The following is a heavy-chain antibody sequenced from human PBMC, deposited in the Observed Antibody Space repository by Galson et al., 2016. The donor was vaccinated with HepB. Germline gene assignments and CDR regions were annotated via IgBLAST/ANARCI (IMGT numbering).Heavy chain of an antibody. CDR1: GYNFITYW. J-gene: IGHJ3*02. V-gene: IGHV5-10-1*01. CDR3: ARPNTLGGLDI. CDR2: IDPSDSYA. D-gene: IGHD2-2*02. Sequence: QSGAEVKKPGESLRISCKVSGYNFITYWINWVRHMPGKGLEWMGRIDPSDSYATYGPSFQGHVTFSVDKSTSTVFLQWNSLSASDTAIYFCARPNTLGGLDIWGRGTMVTVSS.